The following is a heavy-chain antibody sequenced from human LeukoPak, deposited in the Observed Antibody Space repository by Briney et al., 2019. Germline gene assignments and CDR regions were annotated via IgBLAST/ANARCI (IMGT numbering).Heavy chain of an antibody. V-gene: IGHV3-23*01. J-gene: IGHJ4*02. D-gene: IGHD3-10*01. CDR2: ISGSGGST. CDR1: GFTFRRYG. Sequence: GGSLRLSCAASGFTFRRYGMSWVRQAPGKGLEWVSAISGSGGSTYYADSVKGRFTISRDNAKNSLYLQMNSLRAEDTAVYYCARDKPKGSGAIDYWGQGTLVTVSS. CDR3: ARDKPKGSGAIDY.